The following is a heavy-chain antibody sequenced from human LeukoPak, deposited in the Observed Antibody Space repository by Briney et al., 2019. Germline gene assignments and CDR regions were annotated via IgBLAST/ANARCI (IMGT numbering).Heavy chain of an antibody. CDR1: GGTFRSYA. Sequence: SVKVSCKASGGTFRSYAISWVRQALGQGLEWMGGIIPIFGTANYAQKFQGRVTITADESTSTAYMELSSLRSEDTAVYYCARPNIRYQLLPLNFDYWGQGTLVTVSS. CDR2: IIPIFGTA. J-gene: IGHJ4*02. V-gene: IGHV1-69*13. D-gene: IGHD2-2*01. CDR3: ARPNIRYQLLPLNFDY.